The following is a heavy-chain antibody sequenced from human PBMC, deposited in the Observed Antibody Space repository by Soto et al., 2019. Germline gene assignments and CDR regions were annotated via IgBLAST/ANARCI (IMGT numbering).Heavy chain of an antibody. J-gene: IGHJ6*02. V-gene: IGHV1-18*04. CDR2: ISVYNGNT. CDR1: GYTFSTYG. Sequence: ASVKVSCKASGYTFSTYGISWVRQAPGQGLEWMGWISVYNGNTNYVQKLQGRVIMTKDTSTSTAYMELRTLRSEDTAVYYCARDRLPFLTLGSYVVGVWGQGTTVTVSS. D-gene: IGHD3-3*01. CDR3: ARDRLPFLTLGSYVVGV.